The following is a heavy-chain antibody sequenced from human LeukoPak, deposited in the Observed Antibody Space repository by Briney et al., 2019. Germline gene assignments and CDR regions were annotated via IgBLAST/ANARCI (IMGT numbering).Heavy chain of an antibody. CDR2: INPSGGST. CDR1: GYTFTNYD. J-gene: IGHJ4*02. Sequence: ASVKVSCTTSGYTFTNYDINWVRQATGQGLEWLGIINPSGGSTSYAQKFQGRVTMTRDTSTSTVYMELSSLRSEDTAVYYCAREQELNYYYDSSGPPTEIWGQGTLVTVSS. CDR3: AREQELNYYYDSSGPPTEI. D-gene: IGHD3-22*01. V-gene: IGHV1-46*01.